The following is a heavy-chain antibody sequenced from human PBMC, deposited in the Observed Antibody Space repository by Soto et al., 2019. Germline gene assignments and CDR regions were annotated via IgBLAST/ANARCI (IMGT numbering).Heavy chain of an antibody. D-gene: IGHD4-17*01. CDR2: ISYDGSNK. J-gene: IGHJ3*02. CDR3: ARVHDYGLLGAFDI. V-gene: IGHV3-30-3*01. Sequence: GGSLRLSCAASGFTFSSYAMHWVRQAPGKGLEWVAVISYDGSNKYYADSVKGRFTISRDNSKNTLYLQMNSLRAEDTAVYYCARVHDYGLLGAFDIWGQGTMVTVS. CDR1: GFTFSSYA.